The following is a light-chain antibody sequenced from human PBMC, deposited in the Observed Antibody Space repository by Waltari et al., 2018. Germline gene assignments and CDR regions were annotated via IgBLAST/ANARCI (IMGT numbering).Light chain of an antibody. CDR1: TSKDKIC. CDR3: QQYYRNPYT. V-gene: IGKV4-1*01. Sequence: TSKDKICWAGCRKKPGQPRRFLSDWDSTLKSGVPDRFSGSGSGTEFSLTITGLQAEDVAVYYCQQYYRNPYTFGQGTNLEI. J-gene: IGKJ2*01. CDR2: WDS.